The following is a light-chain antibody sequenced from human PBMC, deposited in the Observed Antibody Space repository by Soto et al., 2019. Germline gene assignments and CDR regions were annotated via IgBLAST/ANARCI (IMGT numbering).Light chain of an antibody. CDR3: STHASSSSCV. Sequence: QSALTQPASLSGSPGQSIPISCTGTSSDVGGYNYVSWYQQHPGKAPKLMIYDVSNRPSGVSNRVSGSKSGNTASLTISGLQADDEADYDRSTHASSSSCVSGTGTKVSVL. CDR2: DVS. J-gene: IGLJ1*01. V-gene: IGLV2-14*01. CDR1: SSDVGGYNY.